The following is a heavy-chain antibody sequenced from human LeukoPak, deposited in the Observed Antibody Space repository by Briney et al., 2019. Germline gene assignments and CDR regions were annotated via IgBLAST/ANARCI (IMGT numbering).Heavy chain of an antibody. D-gene: IGHD2-15*01. J-gene: IGHJ4*02. Sequence: SETLSLTCTVSGGSISSSIYYWGWIRQPPGKGLEWIGSIYYSGSTYYNPSLKSRVTISVDTSKNQFSLKLSSVTAADTAVYYCARVVVAATYYFDYWGQGTLVTVSS. CDR3: ARVVVAATYYFDY. CDR2: IYYSGST. CDR1: GGSISSSIYY. V-gene: IGHV4-39*01.